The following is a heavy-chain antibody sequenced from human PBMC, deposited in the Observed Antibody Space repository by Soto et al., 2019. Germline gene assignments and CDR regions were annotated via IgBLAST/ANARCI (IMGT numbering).Heavy chain of an antibody. CDR1: GFTFSGSA. D-gene: IGHD3-9*01. J-gene: IGHJ6*02. CDR3: TRHDILSGQFYYYSYGMDV. V-gene: IGHV3-73*01. CDR2: IRSKANSYAT. Sequence: EVQLVESGGGLVQPGGSLKLSCAASGFTFSGSAMHWVRQASGKGLEWVGRIRSKANSYATAYAASVKGRFTISRDDPENTAYLQMNRLKTADTAVYYCTRHDILSGQFYYYSYGMDVWGQGTTVTVS.